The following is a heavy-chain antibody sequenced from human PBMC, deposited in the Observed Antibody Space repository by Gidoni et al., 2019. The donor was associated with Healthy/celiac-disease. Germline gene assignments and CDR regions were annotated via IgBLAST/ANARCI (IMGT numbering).Heavy chain of an antibody. V-gene: IGHV3-21*01. J-gene: IGHJ4*02. CDR3: ARDLVVRGVMRYYFDY. D-gene: IGHD3-10*01. CDR2: ISSSSSYI. CDR1: GFTFSRYS. Sequence: EVQLVESGGGLVKPGGSLRLSCAASGFTFSRYSMNWVRQVPGKGLEWFSSISSSSSYIYYADSVNGRFTISRDNAKNSLYLQMNSLRAEDTAVYYCARDLVVRGVMRYYFDYWGQGTLVTVSS.